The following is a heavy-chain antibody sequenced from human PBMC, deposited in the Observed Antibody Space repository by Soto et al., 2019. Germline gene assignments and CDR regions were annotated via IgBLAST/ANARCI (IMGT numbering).Heavy chain of an antibody. V-gene: IGHV1-18*01. CDR2: ISAYNGNT. CDR1: GYTFTSYG. D-gene: IGHD4-17*01. Sequence: ASVKVSCKASGYTFTSYGISWVRQAPGQGLEWMGWISAYNGNTNYAQKLQGRVTMTTDTSTSTAYMELRSLRSDDTAVYYCARSYGDKPLYDAFDIWGKGTMVTVSS. J-gene: IGHJ3*02. CDR3: ARSYGDKPLYDAFDI.